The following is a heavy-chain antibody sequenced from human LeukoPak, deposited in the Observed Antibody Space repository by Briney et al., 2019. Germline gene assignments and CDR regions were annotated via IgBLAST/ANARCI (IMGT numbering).Heavy chain of an antibody. J-gene: IGHJ3*02. D-gene: IGHD5-18*01. Sequence: SETLSLTCTVSGYSISSGSYWGWIRQPPGKGLEWIGSIHHSGSTYYNPSLKSRVTISVDKSKNQFSLKLSSVTAADTAVYYCARGDTAITNDAFDIWGQGTMVTVSS. CDR2: IHHSGST. CDR3: ARGDTAITNDAFDI. V-gene: IGHV4-38-2*02. CDR1: GYSISSGSY.